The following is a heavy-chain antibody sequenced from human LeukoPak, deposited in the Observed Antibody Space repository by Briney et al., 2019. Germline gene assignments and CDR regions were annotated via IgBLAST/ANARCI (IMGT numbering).Heavy chain of an antibody. V-gene: IGHV4-39*07. Sequence: SETLSLTCSVSGGSIGTTYYWGVIRQPPGKGLEWIAAIYYNGNTYYKPSLKSRVTMSVDTSKNQFSLKLSSVTAADTAVYYCARGGRERGYSYGYAPYYYYMDVWGKGTTVTVSS. D-gene: IGHD5-18*01. CDR2: IYYNGNT. J-gene: IGHJ6*03. CDR3: ARGGRERGYSYGYAPYYYYMDV. CDR1: GGSIGTTYY.